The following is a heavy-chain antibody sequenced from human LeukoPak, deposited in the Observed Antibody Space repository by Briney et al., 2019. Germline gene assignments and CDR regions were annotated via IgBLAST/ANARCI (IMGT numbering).Heavy chain of an antibody. CDR1: GFTFSSYG. V-gene: IGHV3-23*01. Sequence: GGSLGLSCAASGFTFSSYGMNWVRQAPGKGLGWVSAISGRGANTYCADSVKGRFTISRDNSKNTLYLQMNSLRAEDTAVYYCAKDRGGDPYYFDYWGQGTLVTVSS. CDR3: AKDRGGDPYYFDY. D-gene: IGHD2-21*02. J-gene: IGHJ4*02. CDR2: ISGRGANT.